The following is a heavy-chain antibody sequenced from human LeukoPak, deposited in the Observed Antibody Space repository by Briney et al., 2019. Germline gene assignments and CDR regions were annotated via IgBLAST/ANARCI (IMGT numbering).Heavy chain of an antibody. J-gene: IGHJ4*02. Sequence: PGRSLRLSCAASGFTLSRYGMHWVRQASGKGLEWVADIWSDGNNKYYADSVKGRFTISRDNSKNTLYLQMNSLRAEDTAVYYCAKHGPVPGVGYFAFDYWGQGTLVTVSS. CDR1: GFTLSRYG. CDR2: IWSDGNNK. CDR3: AKHGPVPGVGYFAFDY. D-gene: IGHD1-26*01. V-gene: IGHV3-33*06.